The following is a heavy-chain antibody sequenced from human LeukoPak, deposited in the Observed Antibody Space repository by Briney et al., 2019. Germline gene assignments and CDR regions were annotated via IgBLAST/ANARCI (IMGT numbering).Heavy chain of an antibody. J-gene: IGHJ4*02. V-gene: IGHV4-38-2*01. Sequence: PSETLSLTCAVSGYSISSGYYWGWIRQPPGKGLEWIGSIYHSGSTYYNPSLKSRVTISVDTSKNQFSLKLSFVTAADTAVYYCARAYRGDFDYWGQGTLVTVSS. CDR2: IYHSGST. D-gene: IGHD3-10*01. CDR3: ARAYRGDFDY. CDR1: GYSISSGYY.